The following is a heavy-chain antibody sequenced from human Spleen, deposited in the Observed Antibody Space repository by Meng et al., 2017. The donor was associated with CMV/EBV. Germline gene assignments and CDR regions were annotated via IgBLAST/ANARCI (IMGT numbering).Heavy chain of an antibody. CDR2: VYHSGYT. J-gene: IGHJ4*02. V-gene: IGHV4-4*02. D-gene: IGHD2-2*01. CDR3: ARVTEYGGNCFDS. CDR1: GTSTSTRNW. Sequence: AVSGTSTSTRNWWSWVRQPPGKGMEWIGEVYHSGYTNYNPSLKSRVTMSVDRSKNQFSLKLNSVTAADTAVYYCARVTEYGGNCFDSWGQGTLVTVSS.